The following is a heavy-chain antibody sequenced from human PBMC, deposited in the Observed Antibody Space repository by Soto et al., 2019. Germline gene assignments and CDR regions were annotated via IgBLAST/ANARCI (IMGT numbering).Heavy chain of an antibody. CDR3: ARAARHITVFGVVIRDYNWFDP. D-gene: IGHD3-3*01. J-gene: IGHJ5*02. CDR1: CGSVSILSYC. Sequence: LSLTFTVSCGSVSILSYCLSWIRQPPGKVLEWIGYIDDSGSTSYNPSLKSRVTISVDTSKNHFSLNLRSVTAADTAVYYCARAARHITVFGVVIRDYNWFDPWGQGTLVTVSS. V-gene: IGHV4-61*01. CDR2: IDDSGST.